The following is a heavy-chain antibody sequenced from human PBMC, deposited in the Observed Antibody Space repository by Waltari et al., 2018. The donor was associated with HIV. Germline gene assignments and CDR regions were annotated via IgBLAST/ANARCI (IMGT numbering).Heavy chain of an antibody. Sequence: QVQLVQSGATMKKPGASVKVSCKTSGYTFTDYDVNWVRQATGQGLEWLGWMNSDSGNTGYAQKFKDRVNMTREASTRILYMELTGLSHQGAAVYYCVLSRRGAVLGDHWGEGTRVTVSS. V-gene: IGHV1-8*01. CDR1: GYTFTDYD. D-gene: IGHD3-16*01. J-gene: IGHJ4*02. CDR3: VLSRRGAVLGDH. CDR2: MNSDSGNT.